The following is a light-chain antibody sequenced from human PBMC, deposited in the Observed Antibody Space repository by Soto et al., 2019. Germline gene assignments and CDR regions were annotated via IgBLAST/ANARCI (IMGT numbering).Light chain of an antibody. CDR2: GAS. V-gene: IGKV1-39*01. CDR3: QQSYSTPFT. CDR1: QSITTS. Sequence: DIQMTQAPSSLSASVGDRVTITCRASQSITTSLSWYQQKPGKAPKVLIYGASNLQGGVPSRFSGSGSGTHFTLPIRSLQPEDFAADYCQQSYSTPFTFGPGTRVDVK. J-gene: IGKJ3*01.